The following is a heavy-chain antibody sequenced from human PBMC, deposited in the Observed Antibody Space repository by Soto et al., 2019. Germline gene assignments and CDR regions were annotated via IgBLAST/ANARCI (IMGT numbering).Heavy chain of an antibody. D-gene: IGHD6-13*01. CDR3: ARQTGYSSSWYGGLFDY. V-gene: IGHV4-39*01. J-gene: IGHJ4*02. Sequence: QLQLQESGPGLVKPSETLSLTCTVSGGSISSSSYYWGWIRQPPGKGLEWIGSIYYSGSTYYNPSLKSRVTISVDTSKNQFSLKLSSVTAADTAVYYCARQTGYSSSWYGGLFDYWGQGTLVTVSS. CDR2: IYYSGST. CDR1: GGSISSSSYY.